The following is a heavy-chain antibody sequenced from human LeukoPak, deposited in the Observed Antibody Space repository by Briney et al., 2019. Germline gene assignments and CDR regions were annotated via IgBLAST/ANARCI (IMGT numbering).Heavy chain of an antibody. J-gene: IGHJ4*02. CDR3: ARLPDPYYFDY. V-gene: IGHV4-39*01. CDR1: GGSISRSGYY. Sequence: SETLSLTCTVSGGSISRSGYYWGWIRQPPGKGLEWIGNICYSGSTYFNPSPKSRVTISADTSKNQFSLKLSSVTAADTAVYYCARLPDPYYFDYWGQGTLVTVSS. CDR2: ICYSGST.